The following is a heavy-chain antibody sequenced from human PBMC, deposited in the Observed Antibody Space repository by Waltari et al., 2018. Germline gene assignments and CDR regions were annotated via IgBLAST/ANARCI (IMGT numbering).Heavy chain of an antibody. Sequence: VQLLESGGGVVQPGGSLRLSCAASGFIFSSHGMHWVRQIPGKGLEWVAFIRFDGKKIFDADSVGGRFTISRDNSNNIVFLQMSSLRAEDSGVYYCAKDGDDSLTEYDAFDVWGQGTVVTVSP. V-gene: IGHV3-30*02. CDR3: AKDGDDSLTEYDAFDV. CDR2: IRFDGKKI. J-gene: IGHJ3*01. D-gene: IGHD4-4*01. CDR1: GFIFSSHG.